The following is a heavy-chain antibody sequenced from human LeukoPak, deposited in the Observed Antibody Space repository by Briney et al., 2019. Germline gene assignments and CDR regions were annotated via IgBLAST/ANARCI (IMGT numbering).Heavy chain of an antibody. J-gene: IGHJ6*02. V-gene: IGHV4-4*07. D-gene: IGHD3-3*01. CDR3: ARDSAFWSGYSPV. CDR2: IYTSGST. Sequence: KGLEWIGRIYTSGSTNYNPSLKSRVTMSVDTSKNQFSLKLSSVTAADTAVYYCARDSAFWSGYSPVWGQGTTVTVSS.